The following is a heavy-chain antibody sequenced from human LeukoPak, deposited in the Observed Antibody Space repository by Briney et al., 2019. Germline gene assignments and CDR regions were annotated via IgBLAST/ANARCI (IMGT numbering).Heavy chain of an antibody. CDR3: TRSTNLEAFDI. J-gene: IGHJ3*02. V-gene: IGHV4-61*01. CDR2: IYYSGST. Sequence: PSETLSLTCSVSGGSVSGGTYYWSWIRQPPGKGLEWIGYIYYSGSTNYNPSLKSRVIISLDTSKNQCSLKLNSVTTADTAVYYCTRSTNLEAFDIWGQGTMVTVS. CDR1: GGSVSGGTYY. D-gene: IGHD2-8*01.